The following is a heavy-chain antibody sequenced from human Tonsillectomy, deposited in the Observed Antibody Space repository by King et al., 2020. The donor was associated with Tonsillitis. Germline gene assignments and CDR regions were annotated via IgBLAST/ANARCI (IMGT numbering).Heavy chain of an antibody. D-gene: IGHD3-22*01. CDR1: GGTFSSYA. CDR2: IIPILGIA. Sequence: AQLVQSGAEVKKPGSSVKVSCKASGGTFSSYAISGVRQAPGQWLEWIGRIIPILGIANYAQKFQGRVTITADKSTSTAYMELSSLRSEDTAVYYCARDRGEADSSPNYWGQGTLVTVSS. J-gene: IGHJ4*02. V-gene: IGHV1-69*04. CDR3: ARDRGEADSSPNY.